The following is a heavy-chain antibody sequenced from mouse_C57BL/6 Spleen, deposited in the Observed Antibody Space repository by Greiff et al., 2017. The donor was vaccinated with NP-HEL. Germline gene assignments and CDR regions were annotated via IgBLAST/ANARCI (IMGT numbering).Heavy chain of an antibody. CDR3: ASLRRFAY. Sequence: EVKLVESGGGLVKPGGSLKLSCAASGFTFSDYGMHWVRQAPEKGLEWVAYISSGSSTIYYADTVKGRFTISRDNAKNTLFLQMTSLRSEDTAMYYCASLRRFAYWGQGTLVTVSA. D-gene: IGHD2-12*01. CDR2: ISSGSSTI. V-gene: IGHV5-17*01. J-gene: IGHJ3*01. CDR1: GFTFSDYG.